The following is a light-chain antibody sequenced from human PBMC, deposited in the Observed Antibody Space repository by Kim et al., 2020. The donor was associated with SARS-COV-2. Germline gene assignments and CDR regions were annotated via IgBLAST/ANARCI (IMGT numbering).Light chain of an antibody. J-gene: IGKJ5*01. Sequence: EIVLTQSPATLSLSPGERATLACRASQNIGIYLAWYQQKPGQAPRLPIYHASNRATGIPARFSGSGSGTDFTLTISSLEPEDFAVYYCQQHSNWPITFGQGTRLEIK. CDR3: QQHSNWPIT. V-gene: IGKV3-11*01. CDR1: QNIGIY. CDR2: HAS.